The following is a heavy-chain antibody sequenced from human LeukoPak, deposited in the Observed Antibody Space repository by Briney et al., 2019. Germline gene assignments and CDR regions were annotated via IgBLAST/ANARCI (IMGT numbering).Heavy chain of an antibody. CDR2: IDPNGGGA. CDR3: AAWGSSSSPLPGMDV. J-gene: IGHJ6*02. D-gene: IGHD6-13*01. Sequence: ASVKVSSKASGYTFTNYYMHWVRQAPGQGLEWMGVIDPNGGGASYPQKVQGRVTMTRDTSTSTVYMELSSLRSEDTAVYYCAAWGSSSSPLPGMDVWGQGTTVTVSS. V-gene: IGHV1-46*01. CDR1: GYTFTNYY.